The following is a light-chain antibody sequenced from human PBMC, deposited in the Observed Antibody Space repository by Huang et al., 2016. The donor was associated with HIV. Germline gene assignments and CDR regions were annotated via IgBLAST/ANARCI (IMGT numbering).Light chain of an antibody. CDR3: QQRSKWPLT. J-gene: IGKJ4*01. CDR1: QSVSTY. Sequence: EIVLTQSPATLPLSPGERATLSCRASQSVSTYLAGYQQKPGQAPRLLIYDASNRAAGIPARFSGSGSGTDFTLTISSLEPEDFAVYYCQQRSKWPLTLGGGTKVEIK. CDR2: DAS. V-gene: IGKV3-11*01.